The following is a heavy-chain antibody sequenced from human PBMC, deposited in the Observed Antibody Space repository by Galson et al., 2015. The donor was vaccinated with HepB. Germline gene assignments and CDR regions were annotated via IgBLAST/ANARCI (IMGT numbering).Heavy chain of an antibody. CDR3: ARERMEGERFLEWSSPGY. J-gene: IGHJ4*02. CDR2: IIPIFGTA. D-gene: IGHD3-3*01. CDR1: GGTFSSYA. Sequence: SVKVSCKASGGTFSSYAISWVRQAPGQGLEWMGGIIPIFGTANYAQKFQGRVTITADESTSTAYMELSSLRSEDTAVYYCARERMEGERFLEWSSPGYWGQGTLVTVSS. V-gene: IGHV1-69*13.